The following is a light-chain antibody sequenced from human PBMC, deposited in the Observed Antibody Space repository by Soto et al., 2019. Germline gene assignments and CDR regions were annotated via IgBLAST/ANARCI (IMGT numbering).Light chain of an antibody. V-gene: IGLV2-14*03. CDR1: GSDVGGYNY. CDR3: TSYTRSRTYV. J-gene: IGLJ1*01. CDR2: DVT. Sequence: QSALTQPASVSGSPGQSITISCTGTGSDVGGYNYVSWYQQHPGKAPKLVIYDVTNRPSGVSNRFSGSKSGNTASLTISGLQAEDEADYYCTSYTRSRTYVFGTGPKLTVL.